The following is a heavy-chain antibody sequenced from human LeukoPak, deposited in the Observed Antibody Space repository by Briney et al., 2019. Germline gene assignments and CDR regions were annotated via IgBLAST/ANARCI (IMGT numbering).Heavy chain of an antibody. D-gene: IGHD3-3*01. CDR2: IIPILGIA. V-gene: IGHV1-69*04. Sequence: GSSVKVSCKASGGTFSSYAISWVRQAPGQGLEWMGRIIPILGIANYAQKFQGRVTITADKSTGTAYMELSSLRSEDTAVYYCARGGASIFGVVPYYYYYGMDVWGQGTTVTVSS. J-gene: IGHJ6*02. CDR1: GGTFSSYA. CDR3: ARGGASIFGVVPYYYYYGMDV.